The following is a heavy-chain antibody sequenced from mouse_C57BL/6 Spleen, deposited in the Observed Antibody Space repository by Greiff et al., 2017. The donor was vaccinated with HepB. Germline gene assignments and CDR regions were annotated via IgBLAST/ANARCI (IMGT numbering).Heavy chain of an antibody. V-gene: IGHV5-9*01. CDR2: ISGGGGNT. J-gene: IGHJ3*01. CDR1: GFTFSSYT. Sequence: EVQWVESGGGLVKPGGSLKLSCAASGFTFSSYTMSWVRQTPEKRLEWVATISGGGGNTYYPDSVKGRFTISRDNAKNTLYLQMSSLRSEDTALYYCARRPPLGAWFAYWGQGTLVTVSA. CDR3: ARRPPLGAWFAY. D-gene: IGHD3-3*01.